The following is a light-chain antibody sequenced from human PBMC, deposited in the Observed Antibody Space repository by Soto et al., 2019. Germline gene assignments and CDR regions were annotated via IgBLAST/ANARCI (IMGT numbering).Light chain of an antibody. V-gene: IGLV4-69*01. J-gene: IGLJ2*01. CDR2: LSSDGSH. CDR3: QTWGTGIHVV. Sequence: QLVLTQSPSASASLGASVKLTCTLNSGHSSYAIAWHQQQPEKGLRYLMKLSSDGSHIKGDGIPDRFSGSSSGAERYLTISSLQSDDDADYYCQTWGTGIHVVFGGGTKVTVL. CDR1: SGHSSYA.